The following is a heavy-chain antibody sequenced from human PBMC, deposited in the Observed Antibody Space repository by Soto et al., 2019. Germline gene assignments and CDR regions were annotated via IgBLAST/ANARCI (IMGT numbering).Heavy chain of an antibody. D-gene: IGHD6-13*01. V-gene: IGHV3-9*01. CDR2: INWKSDI. CDR1: GFTFDDNA. J-gene: IGHJ5*02. Sequence: LRLSCAVSGFTFDDNAMHWVRQAPEKGLEWVSGINWKSDIGYADSVRGRFTVSRDNSKNTLYLQMPSLTTEDTGIYYCAKVAGVATGGTVGGLDPWGQGTLVTVSS. CDR3: AKVAGVATGGTVGGLDP.